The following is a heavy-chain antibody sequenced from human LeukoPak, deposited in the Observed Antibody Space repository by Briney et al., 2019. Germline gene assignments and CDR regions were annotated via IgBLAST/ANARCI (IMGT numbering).Heavy chain of an antibody. V-gene: IGHV3-53*01. J-gene: IGHJ6*02. Sequence: PGGSLRLSCAASGFTVSGNYMSWVRQSPQKGLEWVSLIYSGTKTYYADSVKGRFTISRDNAKNSLYLQMNSLRAEDTAVYYCARFSVITMVRGVTPLYYYGMDVWGQGTTVTVSS. D-gene: IGHD3-10*01. CDR1: GFTVSGNY. CDR3: ARFSVITMVRGVTPLYYYGMDV. CDR2: IYSGTKT.